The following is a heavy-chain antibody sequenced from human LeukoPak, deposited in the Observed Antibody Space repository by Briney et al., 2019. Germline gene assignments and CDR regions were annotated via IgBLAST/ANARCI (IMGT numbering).Heavy chain of an antibody. CDR1: GGSINTYY. J-gene: IGHJ4*02. V-gene: IGHV4-59*08. CDR3: ARQVVGRWLQAERPCYFDY. CDR2: ITDSGST. Sequence: PSETLSLTCTVSGGSINTYYWSWIRQSPGKGLEWIGYITDSGSTNYNPSLKSRVTMSADTSKNQFSLKLSSVTAADTAVYYCARQVVGRWLQAERPCYFDYWGQGTLVTVSS. D-gene: IGHD5-24*01.